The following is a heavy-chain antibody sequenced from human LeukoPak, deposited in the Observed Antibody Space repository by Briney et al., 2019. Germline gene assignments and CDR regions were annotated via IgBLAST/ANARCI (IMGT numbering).Heavy chain of an antibody. V-gene: IGHV4-30-4*08. Sequence: SETLSLTCTVSGGSISSYYWSWIRQPPGKGLEWIGYIYYSGSTYYNPSLKSRVTISVDTSKNQFSLKLSSVTAADTAVYYCARVPYSTSSGGIYWGQGTLVTVSS. J-gene: IGHJ4*02. CDR1: GGSISSYY. CDR2: IYYSGST. CDR3: ARVPYSTSSGGIY. D-gene: IGHD6-6*01.